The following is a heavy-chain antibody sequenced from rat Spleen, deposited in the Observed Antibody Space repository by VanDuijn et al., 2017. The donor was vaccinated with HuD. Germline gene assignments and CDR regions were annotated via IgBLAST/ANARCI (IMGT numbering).Heavy chain of an antibody. CDR2: ISYSGST. J-gene: IGHJ1*01. D-gene: IGHD2-7*01. CDR1: GYSITSNY. Sequence: EVQLQESGPGLVKPSQSLSLTCSVTGYSITSNYWAWIRKFPGNKMEWMGYISYSGSTRYNPSLKSRISISRDTSKNQFFLQLNSVTTEDTATYYCVRQGYLRDWYFDFWGPGTMVTVSP. V-gene: IGHV3-1*01. CDR3: VRQGYLRDWYFDF.